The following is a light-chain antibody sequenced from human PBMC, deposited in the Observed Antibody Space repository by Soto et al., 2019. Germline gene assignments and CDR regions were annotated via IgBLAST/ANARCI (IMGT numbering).Light chain of an antibody. CDR3: QPYNNWPLT. J-gene: IGKJ4*01. Sequence: DIGLTQSPATLSLSPGDRATLSRRASRSVSHTYFAWYQQRPGQAPRLLIYGASNRAPGIPDRFTGSGSGTDFTLTINSLQSEDFAVYYCQPYNNWPLTFGGGTKVDIK. CDR2: GAS. CDR1: RSVSHT. V-gene: IGKV3D-15*01.